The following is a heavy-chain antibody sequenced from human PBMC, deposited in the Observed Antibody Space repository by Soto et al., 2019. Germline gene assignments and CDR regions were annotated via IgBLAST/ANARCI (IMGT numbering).Heavy chain of an antibody. D-gene: IGHD6-19*01. V-gene: IGHV1-3*01. CDR1: GYTFTSYA. J-gene: IGHJ5*02. Sequence: QVPLVQSGAEVKKPGASVKVSCKASGYTFTSYAMHWVRQAPGQRLEWMGWINAGNGNTKYSQKLQGRVTITRDTSASTAYRELSSLRSEDTAVYYCARGRSLNWFDPWGQGTLVTVSS. CDR3: ARGRSLNWFDP. CDR2: INAGNGNT.